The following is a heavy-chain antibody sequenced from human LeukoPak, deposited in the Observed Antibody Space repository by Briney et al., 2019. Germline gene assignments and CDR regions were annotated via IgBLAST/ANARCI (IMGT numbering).Heavy chain of an antibody. CDR1: GGSFSGYY. CDR2: INHSGST. V-gene: IGHV4-34*01. J-gene: IGHJ4*02. CDR3: ARAGYQLPPGY. D-gene: IGHD2-2*01. Sequence: SETLSLICAVYGGSFSGYYWSWIRQPPGKGLEWIGEINHSGSTNYNPSLKSRVTISVDTSKNQFSLKLSSVTAADTAVYYCARAGYQLPPGYWGQGTLVTVSS.